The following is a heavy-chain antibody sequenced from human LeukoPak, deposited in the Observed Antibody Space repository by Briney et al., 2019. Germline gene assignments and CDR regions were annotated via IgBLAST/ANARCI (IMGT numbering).Heavy chain of an antibody. V-gene: IGHV3-23*01. D-gene: IGHD3-10*01. CDR2: IGPSGGST. J-gene: IGHJ4*02. CDR1: GFTFSSYA. Sequence: GGTLRLSCAVSGFTFSSYAMSWVRQAPGQGLEWVSAIGPSGGSTYYADSVKGRFTISRDNAKNSLYLQMNSLRAEDTAVYYCARGRLFGSGSYYYLDYWGQGTLVTVSS. CDR3: ARGRLFGSGSYYYLDY.